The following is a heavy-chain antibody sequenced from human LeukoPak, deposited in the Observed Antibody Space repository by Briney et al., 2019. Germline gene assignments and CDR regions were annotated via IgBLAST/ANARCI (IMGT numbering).Heavy chain of an antibody. CDR2: INHSGST. D-gene: IGHD4-11*01. Sequence: SETLSLTCAVSGGSFSGYYWSWIRQPPGKGLEWFGEINHSGSTNYNPSLKSRVTMSVDTSKNQFSLNLSSVTAADTAVYYCARAPTANALDIWGQGTMVTVSS. CDR3: ARAPTANALDI. V-gene: IGHV4-34*01. CDR1: GGSFSGYY. J-gene: IGHJ3*02.